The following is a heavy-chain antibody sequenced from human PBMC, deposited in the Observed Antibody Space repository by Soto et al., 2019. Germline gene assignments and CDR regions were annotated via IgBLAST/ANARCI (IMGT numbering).Heavy chain of an antibody. J-gene: IGHJ4*02. D-gene: IGHD6-19*01. CDR2: IYYRGNT. V-gene: IGHV4-59*08. Sequence: SETLSLTCTVSGGSISSYYWSWIRQPPGKGLEWIGYIYYRGNTNYNPSLESRVTISVDMSKNQFSLNLSSVTAADTAVYYCARQTPTTYSSGWYFLDNWGQGTLVTVSS. CDR1: GGSISSYY. CDR3: ARQTPTTYSSGWYFLDN.